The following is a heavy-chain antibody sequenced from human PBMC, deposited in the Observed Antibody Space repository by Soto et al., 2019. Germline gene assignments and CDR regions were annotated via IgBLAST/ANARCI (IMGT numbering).Heavy chain of an antibody. V-gene: IGHV4-61*05. Sequence: SETLSLTCTVSGGSISSSSYYWGWIRQPPGKGLEWIGYIYYSGSTNYNPSLKSRVTISVDTSKNQFSLKLSSVTAADTAVYYCARGGGYYYMDVWGKGTTVTVSS. CDR3: ARGGGYYYMDV. CDR1: GGSISSSSYY. CDR2: IYYSGST. D-gene: IGHD2-15*01. J-gene: IGHJ6*03.